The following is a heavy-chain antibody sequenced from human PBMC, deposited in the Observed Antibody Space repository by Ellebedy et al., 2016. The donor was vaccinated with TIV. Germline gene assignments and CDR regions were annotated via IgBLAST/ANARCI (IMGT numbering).Heavy chain of an antibody. V-gene: IGHV3-23*01. Sequence: PGGSLRLSCAASGFSFSSYAMTWVRQAPGKGLEWVSGIVGSGAEKYADSVKGRFTISRDNSKGTVDLQMNSLRAEDTAVYYCAKDRISGDGYWVFDDWGQGTLVTVSS. J-gene: IGHJ4*02. D-gene: IGHD5-18*01. CDR1: GFSFSSYA. CDR3: AKDRISGDGYWVFDD. CDR2: IVGSGA.